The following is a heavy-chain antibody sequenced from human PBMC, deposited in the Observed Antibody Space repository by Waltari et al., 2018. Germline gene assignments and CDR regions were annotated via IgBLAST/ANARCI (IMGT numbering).Heavy chain of an antibody. J-gene: IGHJ4*02. CDR3: ARDPGIVGATTLFDY. V-gene: IGHV1-2*06. Sequence: QVQLVQSGAEVKKPGASVKVSCKASGYTFTGYYMHWLRQAPGQGLEWMGRINPNSGGTNYAQKFQGRVTMTRDTSISTAYMELSRLRSDDTAVYYCARDPGIVGATTLFDYWGQGTLVTVSS. CDR2: INPNSGGT. D-gene: IGHD1-26*01. CDR1: GYTFTGYY.